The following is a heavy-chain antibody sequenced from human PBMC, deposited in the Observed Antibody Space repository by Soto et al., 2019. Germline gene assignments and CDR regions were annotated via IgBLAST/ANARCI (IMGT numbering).Heavy chain of an antibody. V-gene: IGHV3-23*01. D-gene: IGHD2-15*01. CDR3: AKDIYCSGGSCYFPYYFDY. J-gene: IGHJ4*02. CDR1: GFTFSSYA. Sequence: GESLKISCAASGFTFSSYAMSWVRQAPGKGLEWVSAISGSGGSTYYADSVKGRFTISRDNSKNTLYLQMNSLRAEDTAVYYCAKDIYCSGGSCYFPYYFDYWGQGTLVTVSS. CDR2: ISGSGGST.